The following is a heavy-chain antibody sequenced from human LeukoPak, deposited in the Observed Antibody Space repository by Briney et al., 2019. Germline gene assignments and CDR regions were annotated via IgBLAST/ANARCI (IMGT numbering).Heavy chain of an antibody. CDR2: MYYSGST. D-gene: IGHD6-13*01. Sequence: SETLSLTCTVSGGSIRSYYWFWIRQPPGKGLEWIGNMYYSGSTNYNPSLKSQVTISVDTSRNQFSLKLSSVTAADTAVYYCARAESSSWVDHWGQGTLVTVSS. CDR3: ARAESSSWVDH. CDR1: GGSIRSYY. V-gene: IGHV4-59*01. J-gene: IGHJ4*02.